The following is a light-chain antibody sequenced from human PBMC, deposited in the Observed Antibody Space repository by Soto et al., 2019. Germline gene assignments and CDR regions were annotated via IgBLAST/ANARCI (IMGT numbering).Light chain of an antibody. J-gene: IGKJ5*01. CDR1: QSVSNSY. CDR2: GAS. Sequence: EIVLTQSPGTLSLSPGERATLSCRASQSVSNSYLAWYQQKPGQAPRLLIYGASSRATGIPDRFSGSGSGTDLTLTISRLEPEDFAVYYCQQYGSSPRITFGQGTRLEIK. CDR3: QQYGSSPRIT. V-gene: IGKV3-20*01.